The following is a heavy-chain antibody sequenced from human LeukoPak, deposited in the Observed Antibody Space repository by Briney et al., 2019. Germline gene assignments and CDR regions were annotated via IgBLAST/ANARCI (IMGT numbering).Heavy chain of an antibody. V-gene: IGHV3-74*01. CDR1: GFTFSSYW. CDR2: INSDGSST. D-gene: IGHD5-18*01. CDR3: ARDDRYSAFDY. Sequence: PGGSLRLSCAASGFTFSSYWMHWVRQAPGKGLVWVSRINSDGSSTSYADSVKGRFTISRENAKNPLYLQMNSLRAEDTAVYYCARDDRYSAFDYWRQGTLVTVSS. J-gene: IGHJ4*02.